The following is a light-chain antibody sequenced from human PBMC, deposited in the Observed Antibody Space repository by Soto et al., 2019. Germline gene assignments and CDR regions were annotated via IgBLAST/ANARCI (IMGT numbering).Light chain of an antibody. Sequence: QSALTQPPSASGSPGQSVTISCTGTSSDVGGYNYVSWYQQHPGKAPKLMIYEVSKRPSGVPDRFSGSKSGNTASLTVSGLQAEDEADYYCSSYAGSLEFGVGTQLPVL. CDR1: SSDVGGYNY. CDR2: EVS. V-gene: IGLV2-8*01. J-gene: IGLJ2*01. CDR3: SSYAGSLE.